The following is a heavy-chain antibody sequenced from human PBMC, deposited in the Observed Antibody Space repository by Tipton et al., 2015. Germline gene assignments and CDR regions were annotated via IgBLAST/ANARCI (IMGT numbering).Heavy chain of an antibody. CDR2: VHYSGST. CDR1: GGSISSDY. D-gene: IGHD6-19*01. CDR3: AGTTVVGHTGLGVDY. Sequence: TLSLTCTVSGGSISSDYWSWIRQSPGKGLEWIGYVHYSGSTSYNPSLKSRVTMSVDTSKNQFALMLSSVIAADTAVYYCAGTTVVGHTGLGVDYWGQGTLVTVSS. J-gene: IGHJ4*02. V-gene: IGHV4-59*01.